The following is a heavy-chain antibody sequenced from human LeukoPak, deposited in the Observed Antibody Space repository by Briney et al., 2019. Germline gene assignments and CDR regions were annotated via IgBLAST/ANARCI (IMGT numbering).Heavy chain of an antibody. J-gene: IGHJ4*02. Sequence: PSETLSLTCTVSGGSISSSSYYWGWIRQPPGKGLEWIGRIYYSGSTYYNPSLKSRVTISVDTSKNQFSLKLSSVTAAETAVYYCAGGRRGYSYGDGSLSYWGQGTLVTVSS. CDR2: IYYSGST. CDR3: AGGRRGYSYGDGSLSY. CDR1: GGSISSSSYY. D-gene: IGHD5-18*01. V-gene: IGHV4-39*01.